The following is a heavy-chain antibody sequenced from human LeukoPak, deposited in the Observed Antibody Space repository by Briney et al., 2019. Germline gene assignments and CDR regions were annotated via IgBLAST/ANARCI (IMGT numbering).Heavy chain of an antibody. D-gene: IGHD2-15*01. CDR1: GGSISSYY. CDR2: ISYSGST. CDR3: ARGMGGPDY. V-gene: IGHV4-59*01. Sequence: SETLSLTCTVSGGSISSYYWSWIRQPPGKGLEWIGYISYSGSTNYNPSLKSRVTMSVDTSKNQFSLELSSVTAADTAVYYCARGMGGPDYWGQGTLVTVSS. J-gene: IGHJ4*02.